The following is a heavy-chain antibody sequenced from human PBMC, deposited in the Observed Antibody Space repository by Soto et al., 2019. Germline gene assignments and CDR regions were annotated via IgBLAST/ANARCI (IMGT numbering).Heavy chain of an antibody. V-gene: IGHV4-39*07. Sequence: PSETLSLTCTVSGGSISSSNYFWGWIRQPPGKGLEWIGYVSYTGNTHYNPSLKSRVTISTDTSKNQFSLKVKSVTAADTAIYYCARAGSTWRYFFDYWGQGSLVTVSS. CDR3: ARAGSTWRYFFDY. CDR2: VSYTGNT. CDR1: GGSISSSNYF. J-gene: IGHJ4*02. D-gene: IGHD6-13*01.